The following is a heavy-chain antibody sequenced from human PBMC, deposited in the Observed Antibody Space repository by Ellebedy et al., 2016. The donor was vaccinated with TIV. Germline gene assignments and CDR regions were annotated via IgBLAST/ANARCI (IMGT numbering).Heavy chain of an antibody. D-gene: IGHD4-17*01. V-gene: IGHV3-23*01. CDR2: ITSSGHTT. CDR3: ADDGRGLTVTDTRRLGY. CDR1: GFTFNSYA. Sequence: PGGSLRLSCVASGFTFNSYAMAWVRQAPGKGLEWVSTITSSGHTTFYVEYVRGRFTMSSDNSKYTLYLQMNDLRAEDTTVYYCADDGRGLTVTDTRRLGYWGQGTLVTVSS. J-gene: IGHJ4*02.